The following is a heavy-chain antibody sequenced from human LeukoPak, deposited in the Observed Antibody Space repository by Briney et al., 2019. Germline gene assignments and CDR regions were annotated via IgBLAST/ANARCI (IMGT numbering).Heavy chain of an antibody. Sequence: PSETLSLTCAVYGGSFSGYYWSWIRQPPGKGLEWIGEITHSGSTNYNPSLKSRVTISVDTSKNQFSLKLSSVTAADTGVYYCARAGPYCSSTSCYPSWFDPWGQGTLVTVSS. J-gene: IGHJ5*02. V-gene: IGHV4-34*01. CDR2: ITHSGST. CDR1: GGSFSGYY. D-gene: IGHD2-2*01. CDR3: ARAGPYCSSTSCYPSWFDP.